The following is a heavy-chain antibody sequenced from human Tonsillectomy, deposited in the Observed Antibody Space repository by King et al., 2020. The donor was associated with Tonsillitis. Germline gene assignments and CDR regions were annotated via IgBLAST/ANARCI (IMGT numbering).Heavy chain of an antibody. CDR3: ARANYYDSSGYRVDY. J-gene: IGHJ4*02. D-gene: IGHD3-22*01. CDR1: GFTFSSYA. V-gene: IGHV3-30-3*01. Sequence: VQLVESGGGVVQPGRSLRLSCAASGFTFSSYAMHWVRQAPGKGLEWVAVIDYEGSNKNYAESVKGRFTISRDNSKNTLYLQMNSLRAEDTAVYYCARANYYDSSGYRVDYWGQGTLVTVSS. CDR2: IDYEGSNK.